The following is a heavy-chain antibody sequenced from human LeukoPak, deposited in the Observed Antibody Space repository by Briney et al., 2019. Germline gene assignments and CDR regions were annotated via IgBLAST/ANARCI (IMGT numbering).Heavy chain of an antibody. Sequence: GGSLRLSCAASGFPFSTCAMNWVRQAPGKGLEWVSSISTTSGYIYYADSVKGRFTISRDNAQNSLYLQMNSLRAEDTAVYYCARGRTAVAGYFDYWGQGTLVTVSS. D-gene: IGHD6-19*01. V-gene: IGHV3-21*01. CDR3: ARGRTAVAGYFDY. CDR1: GFPFSTCA. CDR2: ISTTSGYI. J-gene: IGHJ4*02.